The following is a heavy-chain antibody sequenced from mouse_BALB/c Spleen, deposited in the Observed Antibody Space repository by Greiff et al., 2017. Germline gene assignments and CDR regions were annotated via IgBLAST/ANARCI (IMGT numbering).Heavy chain of an antibody. D-gene: IGHD2-2*01. CDR3: ARSLWLRPFDY. J-gene: IGHJ2*01. V-gene: IGHV1S81*02. Sequence: QVQLQQSGAELVKPGASVKLSCKASGYTFTSYYMYWVKQRPGQGLEWIGEINPSNGGTNFNEKFKSKATLTVDKSSSTAYMQLSSLSSEDSAVYFCARSLWLRPFDYWGQGTTLTVSS. CDR2: INPSNGGT. CDR1: GYTFTSYY.